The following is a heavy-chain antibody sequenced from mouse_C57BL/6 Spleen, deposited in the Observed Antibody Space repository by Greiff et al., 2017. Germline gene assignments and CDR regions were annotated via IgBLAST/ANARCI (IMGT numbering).Heavy chain of an antibody. J-gene: IGHJ2*01. V-gene: IGHV1-50*01. CDR3: VITTVVASFDY. D-gene: IGHD1-1*01. CDR1: GYTFTSYW. CDR2: IDPSDSYT. Sequence: QVQLQQPGAELVKPGASVKLSCKASGYTFTSYWMQWVNQRPGQGLEWIGEIDPSDSYTNYNQKFKGKATLTVDTSSSTAYMQLSSLTSEDSAVYYCVITTVVASFDYWGQGTTLTVSS.